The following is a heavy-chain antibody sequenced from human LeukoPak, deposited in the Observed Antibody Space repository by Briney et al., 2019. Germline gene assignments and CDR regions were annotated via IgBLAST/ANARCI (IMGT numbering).Heavy chain of an antibody. V-gene: IGHV3-30*02. D-gene: IGHD1-26*01. CDR3: ASGGTYSGYFSY. CDR2: IRADGSNK. Sequence: GGSLRLSCAASGFTFSSYGMHWVRQAPGKGLEWVAFIRADGSNKYYADSVKGRFTISRDNSKNTLYLQMNSLRPEDTAVYYCASGGTYSGYFSYWGQGTLVIVSS. J-gene: IGHJ4*02. CDR1: GFTFSSYG.